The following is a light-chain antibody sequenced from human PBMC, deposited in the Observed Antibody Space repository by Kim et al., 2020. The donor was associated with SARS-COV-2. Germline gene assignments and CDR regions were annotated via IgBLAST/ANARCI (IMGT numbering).Light chain of an antibody. CDR2: GKN. J-gene: IGLJ2*01. V-gene: IGLV3-19*01. CDR3: NSRDSSGNHVV. Sequence: LGHTVRITCQGDSLRSYYASWYQQKPGQAPVLVIYGKNNRPSGIPDRFSGSSSGNTASLTITGAQAEDEADYYCNSRDSSGNHVVFGGGTQLTVL. CDR1: SLRSYY.